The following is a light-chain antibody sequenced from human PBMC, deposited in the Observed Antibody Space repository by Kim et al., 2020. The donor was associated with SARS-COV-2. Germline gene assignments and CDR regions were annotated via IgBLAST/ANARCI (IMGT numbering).Light chain of an antibody. CDR2: GKN. J-gene: IGLJ2*01. V-gene: IGLV3-19*01. CDR3: NSRDSSGNHVV. Sequence: LGHTVRITCQGDSLRSYYASWYQQKPGQAPVLVIYGKNNRPSGIPDRFSGSSSGNTASLTITGAQAEDEADYYCNSRDSSGNHVVFGGGTQLTVL. CDR1: SLRSYY.